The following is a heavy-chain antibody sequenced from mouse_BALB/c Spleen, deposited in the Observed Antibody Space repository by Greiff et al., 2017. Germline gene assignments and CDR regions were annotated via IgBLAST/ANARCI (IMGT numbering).Heavy chain of an antibody. Sequence: QVQLQQSGAELARPGASVKLSCKASGYTFTSYWMQWVKQRPGQGLEWIGAIYPGDGDTRYTQKFKGKATLTADKSSSTAYMQLSSLASEDSAVYYCARDSYGSSYVLYAMDYWGQGTSVTVSS. CDR2: IYPGDGDT. V-gene: IGHV1-87*01. CDR3: ARDSYGSSYVLYAMDY. D-gene: IGHD1-1*01. J-gene: IGHJ4*01. CDR1: GYTFTSYW.